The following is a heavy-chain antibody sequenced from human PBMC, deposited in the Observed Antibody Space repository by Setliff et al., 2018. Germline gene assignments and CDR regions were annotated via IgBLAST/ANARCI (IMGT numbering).Heavy chain of an antibody. CDR1: GGSFSGYY. V-gene: IGHV4-34*01. J-gene: IGHJ3*02. CDR2: INHSGST. Sequence: PSETLSLTCAVYGGSFSGYYWSWIRQPPGKGLEWIGEINHSGSTNDNPSLKSRVTMSVDTSKKQFSLKLSSVTAADTAMYYCARGLSYYDSSGYLLAPYAFDIWGQGTMVTVSS. CDR3: ARGLSYYDSSGYLLAPYAFDI. D-gene: IGHD3-22*01.